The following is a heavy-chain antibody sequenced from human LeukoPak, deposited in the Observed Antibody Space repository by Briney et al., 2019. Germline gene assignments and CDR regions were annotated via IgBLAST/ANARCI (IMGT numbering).Heavy chain of an antibody. CDR1: GGSISSSSYY. CDR3: ARQDWTPDWFDP. D-gene: IGHD3/OR15-3a*01. J-gene: IGHJ5*02. CDR2: VYYSGST. V-gene: IGHV4-39*07. Sequence: SETLSLTCTVSGGSISSSSYYWGWIRQPPGKGLEWIGSVYYSGSTYYNPSLKSRVTISVDTSKNQFSLKLSSVTAPDTAVYYCARQDWTPDWFDPWGQGTLVTVSS.